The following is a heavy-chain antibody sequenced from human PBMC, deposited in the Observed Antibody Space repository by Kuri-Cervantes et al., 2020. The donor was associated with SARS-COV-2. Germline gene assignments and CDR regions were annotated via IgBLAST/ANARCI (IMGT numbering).Heavy chain of an antibody. CDR2: TYYRSKWYN. J-gene: IGHJ5*02. CDR1: GYSVSSNSAA. CDR3: AHSNWHTGESCFDP. D-gene: IGHD3-10*01. V-gene: IGHV6-1*01. Sequence: QTPSLTCYIPGYSVSSNSAAWYWIRQSPSRGIEGLGSTYYRSKWYNDYAVSVKSRITINADTSKNQFSLQLNSVTPEDTAVYYCAHSNWHTGESCFDPWGQGTLVTVSS.